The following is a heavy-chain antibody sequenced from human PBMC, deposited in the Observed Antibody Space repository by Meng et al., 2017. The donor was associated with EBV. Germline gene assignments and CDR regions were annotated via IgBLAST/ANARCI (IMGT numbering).Heavy chain of an antibody. V-gene: IGHV2-5*02. CDR1: GFSLSTRGVG. J-gene: IGHJ4*02. CDR3: AHIIAARPFDY. CDR2: IYWDDDK. Sequence: QITLQESCPTLVQPTKTLTLTRTLSGFSLSTRGVGVGWIRQPPGKALEWLALIYWDDDKRYSPSLKSRLTITKDTSKNQVVLTMPNMDPVDAATYYCAHIIAARPFDYWGQGTLVTVSS. D-gene: IGHD6-6*01.